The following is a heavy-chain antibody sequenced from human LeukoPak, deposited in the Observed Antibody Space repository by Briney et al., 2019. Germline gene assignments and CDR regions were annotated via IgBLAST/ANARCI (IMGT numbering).Heavy chain of an antibody. Sequence: GGSLGLSCAASGFIFSDYYMTWIRQAPGKGLEWLSYIDSSGDVIYYADSVKGRFTISRDNAKNSLYLQMNSLRAEDTAVYYCAKGTHSSSWHWYDPWGQGTLVTVSS. CDR2: IDSSGDVI. V-gene: IGHV3-11*01. CDR1: GFIFSDYY. D-gene: IGHD6-13*01. CDR3: AKGTHSSSWHWYDP. J-gene: IGHJ5*02.